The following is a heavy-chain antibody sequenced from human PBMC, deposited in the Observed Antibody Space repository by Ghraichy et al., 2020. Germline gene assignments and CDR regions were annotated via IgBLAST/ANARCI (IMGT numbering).Heavy chain of an antibody. CDR2: LSSSGRST. V-gene: IGHV3-23*01. CDR1: GFTFRTHA. Sequence: GGSLRLSCAASGFTFRTHAMSWVRQAPGKGLEWVSVLSSSGRSTNYADSVKGRFTISRDNSKNTVYLQMNSLRAEDTAVYYCAKALTYADYGPPFDNWGQGTLVTVSS. D-gene: IGHD4-17*01. CDR3: AKALTYADYGPPFDN. J-gene: IGHJ4*02.